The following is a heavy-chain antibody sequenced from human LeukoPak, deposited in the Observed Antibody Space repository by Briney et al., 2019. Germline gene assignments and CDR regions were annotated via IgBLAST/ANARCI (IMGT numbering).Heavy chain of an antibody. Sequence: SETLSLTCTVSGGSISSYYWSWIRQPAGKGLEWIGRIYTSGSTNYNPSLKSRVTMSVDTSKNQFSLKLSSVTAADTAVYYCARYGVGMVVADRWFDPWGQGTLVTVS. CDR1: GGSISSYY. J-gene: IGHJ5*02. D-gene: IGHD2-15*01. CDR2: IYTSGST. V-gene: IGHV4-4*07. CDR3: ARYGVGMVVADRWFDP.